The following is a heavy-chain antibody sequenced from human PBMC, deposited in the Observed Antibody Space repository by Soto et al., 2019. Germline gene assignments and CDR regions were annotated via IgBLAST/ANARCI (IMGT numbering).Heavy chain of an antibody. Sequence: SETLSLTCTVSGGSIGTYYWSWIRQPPGKGLEWIGYIYYSGSTNYNPSLKSRVTISVDTSKNQFSLKLSSVTAADTAVYYCARDNYYYDSSGYYDYFDYWGQGTLVTVSS. CDR3: ARDNYYYDSSGYYDYFDY. CDR1: GGSIGTYY. J-gene: IGHJ4*02. D-gene: IGHD3-22*01. V-gene: IGHV4-59*01. CDR2: IYYSGST.